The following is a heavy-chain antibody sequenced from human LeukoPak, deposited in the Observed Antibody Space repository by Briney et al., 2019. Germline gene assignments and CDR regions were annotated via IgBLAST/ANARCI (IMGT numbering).Heavy chain of an antibody. Sequence: GGSLRLSCAASGFTFSDYYMSWIRQAPGKGLEWVSYISSSGSTIYYADSVKGRFTISRDNSKNTLYLQMNSLRDEDTALYYCASCDPCNGGMCYGLAYWGQGTLVTVSS. CDR2: ISSSGSTI. V-gene: IGHV3-11*01. CDR3: ASCDPCNGGMCYGLAY. J-gene: IGHJ4*02. CDR1: GFTFSDYY. D-gene: IGHD2-15*01.